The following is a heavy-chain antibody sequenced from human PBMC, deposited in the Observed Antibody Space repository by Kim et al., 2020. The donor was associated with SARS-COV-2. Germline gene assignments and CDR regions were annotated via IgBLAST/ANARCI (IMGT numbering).Heavy chain of an antibody. Sequence: SVKVSCKASGGTFSSYAISWVRQAPGQGLEWMGGIIPIFGTANYAQKFQGRVTITADESTSTAYMELSSLRSEDTAVYYCARDVGPYDSSGLRFDYWGQGTLVTVSS. D-gene: IGHD3-22*01. V-gene: IGHV1-69*13. CDR3: ARDVGPYDSSGLRFDY. CDR2: IIPIFGTA. CDR1: GGTFSSYA. J-gene: IGHJ4*02.